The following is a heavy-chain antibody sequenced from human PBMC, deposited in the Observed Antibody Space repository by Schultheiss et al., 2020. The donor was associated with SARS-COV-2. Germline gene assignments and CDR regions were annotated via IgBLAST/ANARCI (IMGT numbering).Heavy chain of an antibody. CDR2: INHSGST. CDR1: GGSISSGGYY. J-gene: IGHJ4*02. V-gene: IGHV4-39*01. CDR3: ARQWDF. Sequence: SETLSLTCTVSGGSISSGGYYWSWIRQHPGKGLEWIGEINHSGSTNYNPSLKSRVTISVDTSKNQFSLKLNSVTAADTAVYYCARQWDFWGQGILVTVSS.